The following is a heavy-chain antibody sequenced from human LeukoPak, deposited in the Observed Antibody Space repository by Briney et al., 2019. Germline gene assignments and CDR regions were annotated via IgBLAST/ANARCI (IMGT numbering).Heavy chain of an antibody. CDR1: GFTFDDYA. D-gene: IGHD7-27*01. CDR3: AKDIAPLGTDGMDV. CDR2: ISWNSGSI. J-gene: IGHJ6*02. V-gene: IGHV3-9*01. Sequence: GRSLRLSCAASGFTFDDYAMHWVRQAPGKGLEWVSGISWNSGSIGYADSVKGRFTISRDNAKNSLYLQMNSLRAEDTALYYCAKDIAPLGTDGMDVWGQGTTVTVSS.